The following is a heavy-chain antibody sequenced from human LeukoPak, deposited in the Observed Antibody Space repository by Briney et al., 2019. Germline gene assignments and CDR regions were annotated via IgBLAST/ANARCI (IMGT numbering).Heavy chain of an antibody. CDR2: ISGGGGST. J-gene: IGHJ4*02. CDR1: GFIFSNYA. CDR3: ARGGRYCTTTNCYIGK. Sequence: GGSLRLSCAASGFIFSNYAMNWVRQAPGKGLEWVSGISGGGGSTYYADSVKGRFTISRDNSENTLYLQMNSLRAKDTAIYHCARGGRYCTTTNCYIGKWGQGTLVTVSS. V-gene: IGHV3-23*01. D-gene: IGHD2-2*02.